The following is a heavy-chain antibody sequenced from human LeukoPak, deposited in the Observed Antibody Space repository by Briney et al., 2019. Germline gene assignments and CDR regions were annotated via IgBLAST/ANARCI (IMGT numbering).Heavy chain of an antibody. V-gene: IGHV3-7*04. CDR3: ARDYCSGGTCFDGY. Sequence: GGSLRLSCAASGFTFSNYWMSWVRQAPGKGLEWLANIKQDGSEKYYVDSVKGRFTISRDNAKNSLYLQMNSLRAEDTAMYYCARDYCSGGTCFDGYWGQGTLVTVSS. D-gene: IGHD2-15*01. CDR1: GFTFSNYW. J-gene: IGHJ4*02. CDR2: IKQDGSEK.